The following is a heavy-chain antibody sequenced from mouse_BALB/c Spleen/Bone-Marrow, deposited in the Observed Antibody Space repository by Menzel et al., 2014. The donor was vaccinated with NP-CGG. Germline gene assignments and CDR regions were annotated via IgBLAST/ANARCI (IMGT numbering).Heavy chain of an antibody. Sequence: QVQLQQSGAELVRPGSSVKISCKASGYAFNSYWMNWVRQRPGQGLEWIGQIYPGDGDTNYNGKFKGKATLTADRSSSTAYMQLSSLTSEDSAVYFCARTPWFAYWGQGTLVTVSA. CDR2: IYPGDGDT. V-gene: IGHV1-80*01. CDR3: ARTPWFAY. CDR1: GYAFNSYW. J-gene: IGHJ3*01.